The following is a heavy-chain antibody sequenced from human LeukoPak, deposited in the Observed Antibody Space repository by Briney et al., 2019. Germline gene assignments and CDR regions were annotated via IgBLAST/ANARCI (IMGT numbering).Heavy chain of an antibody. V-gene: IGHV1-2*02. Sequence: GASVKVSCKASGYIFRAYFIHWVRQAPGQGLEWMGWINPNNGDTDYAQKFQGRVTMIRDTSFSTAYMELTRLTSDDTAVYYCAREDFVAAARGDSIDYWGQGTLVTVSS. J-gene: IGHJ4*02. CDR3: AREDFVAAARGDSIDY. CDR2: INPNNGDT. CDR1: GYIFRAYF. D-gene: IGHD6-13*01.